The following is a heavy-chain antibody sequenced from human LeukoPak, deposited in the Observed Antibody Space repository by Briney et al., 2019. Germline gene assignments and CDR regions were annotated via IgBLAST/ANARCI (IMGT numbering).Heavy chain of an antibody. CDR2: IYSNGIT. D-gene: IGHD3-22*01. CDR1: GGSMFSYY. Sequence: PSETLSLTCSVSGGSMFSYYWNWIRQPPGKGLEWIGYIYSNGITKYSPSLRSRGTISFATSRNQFSLRLTSVTAADTAIYYCARRAYYDSSGYHPTSGYSDLWGRGTLVTVSS. CDR3: ARRAYYDSSGYHPTSGYSDL. J-gene: IGHJ2*01. V-gene: IGHV4-4*08.